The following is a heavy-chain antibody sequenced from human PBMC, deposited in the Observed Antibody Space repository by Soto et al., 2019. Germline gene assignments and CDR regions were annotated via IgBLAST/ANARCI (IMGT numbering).Heavy chain of an antibody. J-gene: IGHJ6*02. Sequence: QVPLVQSGAEVKKPGASVKVSCKASGYTFTGYYMHWVRQAPGQGLEWMGWINPNSGGTNYAQKFQGRVTMTRDTSISTAYMELSRLRSDDTAVYYCARGTDDYGDYGNHYYYYYGMDVWGQGTTVTVSS. CDR2: INPNSGGT. CDR3: ARGTDDYGDYGNHYYYYYGMDV. CDR1: GYTFTGYY. V-gene: IGHV1-2*02. D-gene: IGHD4-17*01.